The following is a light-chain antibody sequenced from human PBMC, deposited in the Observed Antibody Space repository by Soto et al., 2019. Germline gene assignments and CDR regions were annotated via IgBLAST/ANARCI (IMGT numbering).Light chain of an antibody. Sequence: EIVLTQSPGTLSLSPGERATLSCRASQSVSRNYLAWYQQKPGQAPRLLIYGASTRATGIPARFSGSGSGTEFTLTISSLQSEDFAVYYCQQYNNWPWTFGQGTKVDIK. J-gene: IGKJ1*01. CDR2: GAS. CDR1: QSVSRN. CDR3: QQYNNWPWT. V-gene: IGKV3D-15*01.